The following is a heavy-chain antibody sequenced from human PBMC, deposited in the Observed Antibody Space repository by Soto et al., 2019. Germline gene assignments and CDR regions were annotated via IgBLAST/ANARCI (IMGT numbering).Heavy chain of an antibody. J-gene: IGHJ4*02. Sequence: QVPLVESGGGVVQPGRSLRLSCAASGFTFSSYGMHWVRQAPGKGLEWVAGISYDGSNKYYADSVKGRFTISRDNSKNTLYLQMNSLRAEDTAVYYCAKGSTAMTYFDYWGQGTLVTVSS. CDR3: AKGSTAMTYFDY. CDR1: GFTFSSYG. V-gene: IGHV3-30*18. CDR2: ISYDGSNK. D-gene: IGHD5-18*01.